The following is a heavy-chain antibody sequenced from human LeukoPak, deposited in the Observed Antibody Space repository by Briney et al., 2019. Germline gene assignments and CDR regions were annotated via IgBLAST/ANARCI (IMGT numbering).Heavy chain of an antibody. CDR1: GYTFTGYY. CDR2: INPNSGGT. D-gene: IGHD5-12*01. J-gene: IGHJ4*02. CDR3: ARDRPYSGYDPFDY. Sequence: ASVKVSCKASGYTFTGYYMHWVRQAPGQGLEWMGWINPNSGGTNYAQKFQGRVTMTRDTSISTAYMELSRLRSDDTAVYYCARDRPYSGYDPFDYWSQGTLVTVSS. V-gene: IGHV1-2*02.